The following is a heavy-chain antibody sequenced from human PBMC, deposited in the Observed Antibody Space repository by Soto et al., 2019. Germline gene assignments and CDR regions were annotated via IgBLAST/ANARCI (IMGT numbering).Heavy chain of an antibody. CDR1: GFTFGSYA. V-gene: IGHV3-23*01. D-gene: IGHD2-15*01. CDR3: VKGRCHICYSPDS. CDR2: ISGSGRDT. J-gene: IGHJ4*02. Sequence: EVQLLESGGGLVQPGGSLRLSCAASGFTFGSYAMSWVRQAPGKGLELVSTISGSGRDTYYADSEKGRFTISRDNPKNTLYLQINSLRADDTAFYYCVKGRCHICYSPDSWGQGTLVTVSS.